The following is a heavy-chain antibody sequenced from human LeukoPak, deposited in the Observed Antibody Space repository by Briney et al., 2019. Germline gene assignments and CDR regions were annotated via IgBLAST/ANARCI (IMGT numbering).Heavy chain of an antibody. CDR1: GGTFSSYT. D-gene: IGHD1-26*01. CDR3: ARTEWELRDAFDI. CDR2: IIPILGIA. V-gene: IGHV1-69*02. Sequence: ASVKVSCKASGGTFSSYTISWVRQAPGQGLEWMGRIIPILGIANYAQKFQGRVTITADKSTSTAYMELSSLRSEDPAVYYCARTEWELRDAFDIWGQGTMVTVSS. J-gene: IGHJ3*02.